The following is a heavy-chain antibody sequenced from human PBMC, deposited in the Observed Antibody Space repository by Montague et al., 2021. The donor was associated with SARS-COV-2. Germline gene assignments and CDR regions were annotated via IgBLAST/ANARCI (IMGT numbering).Heavy chain of an antibody. CDR2: IDSSATYI. V-gene: IGHV3-21*01. CDR3: ARDFIAATGTCDH. D-gene: IGHD6-13*01. J-gene: IGHJ4*02. CDR1: GFTFRTYS. Sequence: SLRLSCAASGFTFRTYSMNWVRQAPEKGLEWVSSIDSSATYIYYADSVKGRFTISRDNAKNSLYLQMNSLRAEDTAVYYCARDFIAATGTCDHWGQGTLVTVSS.